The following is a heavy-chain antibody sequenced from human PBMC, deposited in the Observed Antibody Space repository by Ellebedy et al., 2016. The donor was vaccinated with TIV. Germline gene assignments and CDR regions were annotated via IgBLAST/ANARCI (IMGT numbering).Heavy chain of an antibody. CDR3: AKDWRGDCNDGSCYPPHL. J-gene: IGHJ2*01. CDR2: IKQDGSEK. Sequence: PGGSLRLSCAASEFTFSTYWMNWVRQAPGKGLEWVATIKQDGSEKYYVDSVKGRFTITRDNAENSLYLQMNSLRAEDTAIYYCAKDWRGDCNDGSCYPPHLWGRGTLVTVSS. D-gene: IGHD2-15*01. V-gene: IGHV3-7*03. CDR1: EFTFSTYW.